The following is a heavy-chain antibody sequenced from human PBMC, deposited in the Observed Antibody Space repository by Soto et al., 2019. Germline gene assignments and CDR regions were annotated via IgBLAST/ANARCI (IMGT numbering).Heavy chain of an antibody. CDR2: IYYSGST. CDR1: GGSSSSTSYY. V-gene: IGHV4-39*07. Sequence: PSETLSLTCTVSGGSSSSTSYYWGWIRQPPGKGLEWIGSIYYSGSTNYNPSLKSRVTISVDTSKNQFSLKLSSVTAADTAVYYCAREARHNWNDENHDAFDIWGQGTMVTVSS. J-gene: IGHJ3*02. CDR3: AREARHNWNDENHDAFDI. D-gene: IGHD1-1*01.